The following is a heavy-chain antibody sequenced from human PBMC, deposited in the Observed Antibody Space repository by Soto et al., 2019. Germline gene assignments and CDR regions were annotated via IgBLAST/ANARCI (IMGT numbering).Heavy chain of an antibody. CDR2: IIPIFGTA. CDR3: AHGYSSSWPARTWFRWYFGMDV. V-gene: IGHV1-69*13. D-gene: IGHD6-13*01. Sequence: SVKVSCKASGGTFSSYAISWVRQAPGQGLEWMGGIIPIFGTANYAQKFQGRVTITADESTSTAYMELSSLRSEDTAVYYCAHGYSSSWPARTWFRWYFGMDVWGQGTTVTVSS. CDR1: GGTFSSYA. J-gene: IGHJ6*02.